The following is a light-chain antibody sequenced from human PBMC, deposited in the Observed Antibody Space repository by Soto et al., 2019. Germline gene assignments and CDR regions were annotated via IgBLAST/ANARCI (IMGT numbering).Light chain of an antibody. CDR1: QSVSSD. Sequence: EIVMTQSPATLSVSPGESATLSCRASQSVSSDLAWYHQKPGQAPRLLIYGASTRATGIPARFSGSGSGTEFTLSINSLQSEDFAVYYCHQYNTWPRTCGQGTKVEIK. CDR2: GAS. J-gene: IGKJ1*01. CDR3: HQYNTWPRT. V-gene: IGKV3-15*01.